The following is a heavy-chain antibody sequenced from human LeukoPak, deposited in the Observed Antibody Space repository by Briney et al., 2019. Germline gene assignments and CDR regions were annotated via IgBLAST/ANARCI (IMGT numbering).Heavy chain of an antibody. J-gene: IGHJ4*02. D-gene: IGHD1-26*01. CDR3: AKDGKNFFDY. Sequence: GGSLRLSCAASGFTFSSYAMHWVRQAPGKGLEWVAVISYDGSNKYYADSVKGRFTISRDNSKNTLYLQMNSLRAEDTALYYCAKDGKNFFDYWGQGTLVTVSS. V-gene: IGHV3-30*04. CDR2: ISYDGSNK. CDR1: GFTFSSYA.